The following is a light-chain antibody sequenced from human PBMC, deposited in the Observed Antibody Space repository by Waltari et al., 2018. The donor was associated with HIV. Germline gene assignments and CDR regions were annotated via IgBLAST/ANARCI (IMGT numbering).Light chain of an antibody. CDR1: SGSLASDY. CDR2: MDT. CDR3: QSHDSSNHWV. J-gene: IGLJ3*02. Sequence: NLMLTQPRSVSASPGKTVTISCTRSSGSLASDYVQWYQQRPGSAPPTVIYMDTQRPSGVPDRFSGSIDSSSNSASLTISGLKTEDEADYYCQSHDSSNHWVFGGGIKLTVL. V-gene: IGLV6-57*03.